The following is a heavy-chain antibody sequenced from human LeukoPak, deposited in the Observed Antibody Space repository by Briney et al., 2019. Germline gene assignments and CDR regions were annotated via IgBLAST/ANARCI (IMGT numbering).Heavy chain of an antibody. CDR2: IYHSGRT. J-gene: IGHJ3*02. V-gene: IGHV4-38-2*02. D-gene: IGHD2-2*01. CDR1: GYSISSGYY. CDR3: ARDLLPAAILDAFDI. Sequence: SETLSLTCTVSGYSISSGYYWGWIRQPPGKGLEWIGSIYHSGRTFYNPSLKSRVTISVDTSKNQFSLKLSSVTAADTAVYYCARDLLPAAILDAFDIWGQGTMVTVSS.